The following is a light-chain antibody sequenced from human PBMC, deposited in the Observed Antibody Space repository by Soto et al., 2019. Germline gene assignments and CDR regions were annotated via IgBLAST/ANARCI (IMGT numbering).Light chain of an antibody. J-gene: IGKJ1*01. CDR3: LQHNTYPWT. CDR1: QGIGDD. CDR2: AAS. V-gene: IGKV1-17*01. Sequence: DLQMTQSPSSLSAFVGDRVIITCWASQGIGDDLGWYQQKPGKAPKRLIYAASSLQSGVPSRFSGSGSGTDFTLTISSLQPDDFASYYCLQHNTYPWTFGPGTKVEVK.